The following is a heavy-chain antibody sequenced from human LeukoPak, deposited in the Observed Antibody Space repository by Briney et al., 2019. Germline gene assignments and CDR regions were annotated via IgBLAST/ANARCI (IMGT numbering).Heavy chain of an antibody. CDR2: IYYSGST. J-gene: IGHJ4*02. CDR3: ARDDSSGYEE. D-gene: IGHD3-22*01. CDR1: GGSISSGDYY. V-gene: IGHV4-39*07. Sequence: SQTLSLTCTVSGGSISSGDYYWSWIRQPPGKGLEWIGSIYYSGSTYYNPSLKSRVTVSVDTSKNQFSLKLSSVTAADTAVYYCARDDSSGYEEWGQGTLVTVSS.